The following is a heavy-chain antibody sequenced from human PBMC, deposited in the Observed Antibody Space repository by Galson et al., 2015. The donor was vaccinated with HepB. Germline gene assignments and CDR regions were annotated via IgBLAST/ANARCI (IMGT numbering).Heavy chain of an antibody. Sequence: SVKVSCKASGYPFTNYSLHWMRQAPGQGLEWMGVINPGGGTTNYAPKFQGRVTMTSDTSARAVKMELRSLRSEDTAVYYCARDKVMTLVQGAGPSSGEFDFWGQGTLVAVSS. J-gene: IGHJ4*02. D-gene: IGHD3-10*01. CDR3: ARDKVMTLVQGAGPSSGEFDF. V-gene: IGHV1-46*01. CDR2: INPGGGTT. CDR1: GYPFTNYS.